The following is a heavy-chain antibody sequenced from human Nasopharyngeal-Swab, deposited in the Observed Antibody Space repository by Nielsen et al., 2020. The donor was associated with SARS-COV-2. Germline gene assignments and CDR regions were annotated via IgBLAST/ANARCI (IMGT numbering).Heavy chain of an antibody. CDR3: ARGFIVATIFHYYYYMDV. CDR1: GYTFTSYD. D-gene: IGHD5-12*01. J-gene: IGHJ6*03. CDR2: MNPNSGNT. V-gene: IGHV1-8*01. Sequence: ASVKVSCKASGYTFTSYDINWVRQATGQGLEWMGWMNPNSGNTGYAQKFQGRVTMTSNTSISTAYMELSSLRSEDTAVYYCARGFIVATIFHYYYYMDVWGKGTTVTVSS.